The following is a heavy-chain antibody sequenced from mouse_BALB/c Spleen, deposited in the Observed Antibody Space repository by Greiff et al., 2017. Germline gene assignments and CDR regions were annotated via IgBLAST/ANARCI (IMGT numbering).Heavy chain of an antibody. D-gene: IGHD2-2*01. CDR2: ISDGGSYT. Sequence: EVKVVESGGGLVKPGGSLKLSCAASGFTFSDYYMYWVRQTPEKRLEWVATISDGGSYTYYPDSVKGRFTISRDNAKNNLYLQMSSLKSEDTAMYYCARTYGYDDYAMDYWGQGTSVTVSS. CDR1: GFTFSDYY. V-gene: IGHV5-4*02. J-gene: IGHJ4*01. CDR3: ARTYGYDDYAMDY.